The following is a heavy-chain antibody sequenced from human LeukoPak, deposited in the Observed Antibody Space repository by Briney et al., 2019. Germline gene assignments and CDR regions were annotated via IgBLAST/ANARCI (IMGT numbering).Heavy chain of an antibody. J-gene: IGHJ4*02. D-gene: IGHD1-26*01. CDR3: ARGSGSYYGNDY. Sequence: ASVKVSCKASGGTFSSYAISWVRQAPGQGLEWMGRIIPILGIANYAQKFQGRVTITADKSTSTAYMELSSPRSEDTAAYYTARGSGSYYGNDYWGQGTLVTVPS. CDR1: GGTFSSYA. CDR2: IIPILGIA. V-gene: IGHV1-69*04.